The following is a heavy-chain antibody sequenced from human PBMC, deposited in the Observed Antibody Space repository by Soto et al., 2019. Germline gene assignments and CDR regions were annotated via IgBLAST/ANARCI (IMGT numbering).Heavy chain of an antibody. V-gene: IGHV3-23*01. CDR3: AKDGGYSYGYSPRYYYGMDV. CDR2: ISGSGGSA. D-gene: IGHD5-18*01. J-gene: IGHJ6*02. Sequence: EVQLLESGGGLVQPGGSLRLSCAASGFTFSSYAMSWVRQAPGKGLEWVSAISGSGGSAYYADSVKGRFTISRDHSKNTXYXXMNSLSAEDTAVYYCAKDGGYSYGYSPRYYYGMDVWGQGTTVTVSS. CDR1: GFTFSSYA.